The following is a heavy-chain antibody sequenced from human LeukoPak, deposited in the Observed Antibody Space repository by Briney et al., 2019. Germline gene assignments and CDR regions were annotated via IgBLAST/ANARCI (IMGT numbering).Heavy chain of an antibody. Sequence: GASVKVSCKASGGTFSSYAISWVRQAPGQGLEWMGRIIPILGIANYAQKFQGRVTITADKSTSTAYMELSSLRSEDTAVYYCATPENHSYYFDYWGQGTLVTVSS. CDR2: IIPILGIA. D-gene: IGHD1-14*01. V-gene: IGHV1-69*04. J-gene: IGHJ4*02. CDR3: ATPENHSYYFDY. CDR1: GGTFSSYA.